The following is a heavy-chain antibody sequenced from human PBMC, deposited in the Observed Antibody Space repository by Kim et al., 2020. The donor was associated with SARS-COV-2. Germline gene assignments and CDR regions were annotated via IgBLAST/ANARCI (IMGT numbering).Heavy chain of an antibody. Sequence: SETLSLTCTVSGGSISSYYWSWIRQPPGKGLEWIGYIYYSGSTNYNPSLKSRVTISVDTSKNQFSLKLSSVTAADTAVYYCASALYSSSWYVYWGQGTLVTVSS. V-gene: IGHV4-59*13. CDR3: ASALYSSSWYVY. D-gene: IGHD6-13*01. CDR2: IYYSGST. J-gene: IGHJ4*02. CDR1: GGSISSYY.